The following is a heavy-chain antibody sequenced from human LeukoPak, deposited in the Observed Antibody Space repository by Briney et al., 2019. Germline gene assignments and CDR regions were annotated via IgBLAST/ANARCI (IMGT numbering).Heavy chain of an antibody. CDR1: GFTVSSNY. J-gene: IGHJ6*03. D-gene: IGHD3-10*01. CDR3: ARARGSGNQSHYYYYMDV. CDR2: IYSGGST. V-gene: IGHV3-66*02. Sequence: TGGSLRLSCAASGFTVSSNYMSWVRQAPGKGLEWVSVIYSGGSTYYADSVKGRFTISRDNSKNTLYLQMNSLRAEDTAVYYCARARGSGNQSHYYYYMDVWGKGTTVTVSS.